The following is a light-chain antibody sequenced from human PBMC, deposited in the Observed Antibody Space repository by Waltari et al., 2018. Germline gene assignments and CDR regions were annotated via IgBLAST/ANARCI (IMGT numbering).Light chain of an antibody. Sequence: DIQMTQSPSSLSASVGDRVTITCRASLNIRSYLNWYQQKPGKAPKLLIYGVSNLQSGVPSRFSGSGSGTDFTLTINSLQPEDFAIYYCQQSYSTPQVTFGQGTRLEIK. CDR2: GVS. CDR1: LNIRSY. V-gene: IGKV1-39*01. J-gene: IGKJ5*01. CDR3: QQSYSTPQVT.